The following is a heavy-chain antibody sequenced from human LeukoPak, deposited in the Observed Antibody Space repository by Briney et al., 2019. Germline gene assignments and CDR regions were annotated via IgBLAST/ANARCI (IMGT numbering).Heavy chain of an antibody. J-gene: IGHJ4*02. CDR3: ARDLRSAKTTVTTPRPPDY. V-gene: IGHV3-48*04. Sequence: PGGSLRLSWAASGFTFSSYSMNWVRQAPGKGLEWVSYISSSSSTIYYADSVKGRFTISRDNAKNSLYLQMNSLRAEDTAVYYCARDLRSAKTTVTTPRPPDYWGQGTLVTVSS. CDR1: GFTFSSYS. CDR2: ISSSSSTI. D-gene: IGHD4-17*01.